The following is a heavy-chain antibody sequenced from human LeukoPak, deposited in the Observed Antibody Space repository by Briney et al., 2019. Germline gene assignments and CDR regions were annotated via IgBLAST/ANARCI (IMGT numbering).Heavy chain of an antibody. CDR3: ARATAVVQVPLDP. CDR2: IRSEPNSYAT. J-gene: IGHJ5*02. V-gene: IGHV3-73*01. D-gene: IGHD6-13*01. CDR1: GFTFSGSA. Sequence: AGGSLRLSCAASGFTFSGSAMHWVRQASGKGLEWVGRIRSEPNSYATAYAASVKGRFTISRDDSKNTAYLQMNSLRAEDTAVYYCARATAVVQVPLDPWGQGALVTVSS.